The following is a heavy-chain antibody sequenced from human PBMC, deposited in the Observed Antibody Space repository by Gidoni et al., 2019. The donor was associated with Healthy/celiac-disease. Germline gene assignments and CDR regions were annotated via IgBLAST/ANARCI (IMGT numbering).Heavy chain of an antibody. CDR3: AHIISGYYSKGAFDY. Sequence: GVGVGWLRQHPGKALEWLALIYWDDDKRYSPSLKSRLTITKDTSKNQVVLTMTNMDPVDTATYYCAHIISGYYSKGAFDYWGQGTLVTVSS. V-gene: IGHV2-5*02. D-gene: IGHD3-9*01. J-gene: IGHJ4*02. CDR2: IYWDDDK. CDR1: GVG.